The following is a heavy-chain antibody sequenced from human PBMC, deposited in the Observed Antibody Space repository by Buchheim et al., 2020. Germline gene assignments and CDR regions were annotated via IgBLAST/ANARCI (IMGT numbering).Heavy chain of an antibody. D-gene: IGHD3-10*01. J-gene: IGHJ6*02. CDR1: GFTFSSYG. CDR3: ARGRGDYYYGMDV. V-gene: IGHV3-30*03. CDR2: ISYDGCNK. Sequence: QVQLVESGGGVVQPGRSLRLSCAASGFTFSSYGMHWVRQAPGKGLEWVAVISYDGCNKYYADSVKGRFTISRDNSKNTLYLQMNSLRAEDTAVYYCARGRGDYYYGMDVWGQGTT.